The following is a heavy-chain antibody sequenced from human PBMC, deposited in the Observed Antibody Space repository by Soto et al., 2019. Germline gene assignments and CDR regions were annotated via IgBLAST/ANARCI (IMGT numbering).Heavy chain of an antibody. D-gene: IGHD3-10*01. CDR2: ISGSGGST. Sequence: EVQLLESGGGLVQPGGSLRLSCAASGFTFSSYAMSWVRQAPGKGLEWVSAISGSGGSTYYADSVKGRFTISRDNSKTTLYLQMNILSAEDTAVYYCAKGGRWFGELFFYWGQGTLVTVSS. J-gene: IGHJ4*02. V-gene: IGHV3-23*01. CDR3: AKGGRWFGELFFY. CDR1: GFTFSSYA.